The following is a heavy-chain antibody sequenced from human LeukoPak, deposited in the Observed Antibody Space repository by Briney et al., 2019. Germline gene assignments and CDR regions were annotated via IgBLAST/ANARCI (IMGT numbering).Heavy chain of an antibody. J-gene: IGHJ4*02. CDR3: ARGRGLVRGAYYFDY. Sequence: GESLKISCKGSGYSFTNYWIAWVRQMPGKGLEWMGIIYPGDSDSRYSPSFQGQVTISVDKSISTAYLQWSSLKASDTATYYCARGRGLVRGAYYFDYWGQGTLVTVSS. V-gene: IGHV5-51*01. D-gene: IGHD3-10*01. CDR1: GYSFTNYW. CDR2: IYPGDSDS.